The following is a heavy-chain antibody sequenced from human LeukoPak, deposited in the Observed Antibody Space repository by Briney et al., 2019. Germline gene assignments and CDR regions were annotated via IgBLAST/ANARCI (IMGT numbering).Heavy chain of an antibody. Sequence: ASVKVSCKASGYTFTSYGISWVRQAPGQGLEWMGWISAYNGNTNYAQKLQGRVTMTTDTSTSTAYMELRSLRSDDTAVYYCARVITIVRGVFNWFDPWGQGTLVTVSS. V-gene: IGHV1-18*01. CDR1: GYTFTSYG. D-gene: IGHD3-10*01. CDR2: ISAYNGNT. J-gene: IGHJ5*02. CDR3: ARVITIVRGVFNWFDP.